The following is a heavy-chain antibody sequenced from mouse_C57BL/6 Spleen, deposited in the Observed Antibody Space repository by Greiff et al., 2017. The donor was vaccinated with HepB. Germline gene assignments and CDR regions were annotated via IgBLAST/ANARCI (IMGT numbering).Heavy chain of an antibody. CDR1: GYAFSSSW. Sequence: QVQLQQSGPELVKPGASVKISCKASGYAFSSSWMNWVKQRPGKGLEWIGRIYPGDGDTNYNGKFKGKATLTADKSSSTAYMQLSSLTSEDSAVYFCARRDYDAMDYWGQGTSVTVSS. CDR2: IYPGDGDT. CDR3: ARRDYDAMDY. V-gene: IGHV1-82*01. J-gene: IGHJ4*01.